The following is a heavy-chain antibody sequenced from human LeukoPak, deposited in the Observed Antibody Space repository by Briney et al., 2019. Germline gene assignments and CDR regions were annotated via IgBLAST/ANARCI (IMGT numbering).Heavy chain of an antibody. CDR1: GFTLSGYV. Sequence: GGSLRLSCAASGFTLSGYVMHWVRQAPGRGPESVSAITSDGGSTYYASSVKGRFTISRDNSKSTLYLQMGSLRTEDMAVYYCARENGGGSDYWGQGTLVTVSS. D-gene: IGHD5-24*01. J-gene: IGHJ4*02. V-gene: IGHV3-64*01. CDR2: ITSDGGST. CDR3: ARENGGGSDY.